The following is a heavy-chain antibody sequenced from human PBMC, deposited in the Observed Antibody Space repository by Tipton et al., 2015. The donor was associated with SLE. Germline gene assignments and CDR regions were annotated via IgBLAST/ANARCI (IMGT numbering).Heavy chain of an antibody. CDR1: GVSISSAYY. D-gene: IGHD3-22*01. J-gene: IGHJ4*02. CDR2: ISHSGNI. CDR3: ARHDYDDNGYYRHYFDY. Sequence: TLSLTCAVSGVSISSAYYWGWIRQSPEKGLEWIGSISHSGNIYYNPSLKSRVTISMDTSRNEFILRLNSVTAADTAVYYCARHDYDDNGYYRHYFDYWGQGTLVTVSS. V-gene: IGHV4-38-2*01.